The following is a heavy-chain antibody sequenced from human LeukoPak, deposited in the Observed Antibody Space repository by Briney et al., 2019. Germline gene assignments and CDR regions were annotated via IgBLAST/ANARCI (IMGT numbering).Heavy chain of an antibody. CDR3: ARPYYYDSRIDP. Sequence: SETLSLTCTLSGGSISSGDYYWGWIRQPPGKGLEWIAYMYFSGSTYYNPSLKSRVTMSADTSKNQLSLKLSSVTAADTAVYYCARPYYYDSRIDPWGQGILVTVSS. J-gene: IGHJ5*02. CDR1: GGSISSGDYY. V-gene: IGHV4-30-4*01. D-gene: IGHD3-22*01. CDR2: MYFSGST.